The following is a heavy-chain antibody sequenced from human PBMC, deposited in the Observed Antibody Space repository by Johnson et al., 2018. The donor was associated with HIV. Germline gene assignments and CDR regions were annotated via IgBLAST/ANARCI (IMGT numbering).Heavy chain of an antibody. Sequence: QVLLVESGGGVVQPGRSLRLSCAASGFTFSSYAMHWVRQAPGKGLEWVAVISYDGSNKYYADSVKGRFTISRDNSKNTLYLQMNSLRPEDTAVYYCARDRPSGWPDAFDIWGQGTMVTVSS. CDR1: GFTFSSYA. CDR3: ARDRPSGWPDAFDI. J-gene: IGHJ3*02. CDR2: ISYDGSNK. D-gene: IGHD6-19*01. V-gene: IGHV3-30*04.